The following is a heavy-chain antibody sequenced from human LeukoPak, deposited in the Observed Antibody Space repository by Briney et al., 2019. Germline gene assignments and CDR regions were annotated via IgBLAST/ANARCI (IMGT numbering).Heavy chain of an antibody. CDR3: ARGETKTMARGVIGYYGMDV. CDR1: GFTFSSYG. CDR2: IRNDGCNK. Sequence: GGSLRLSCAASGFTFSSYGMHWVRQAPGKGLEWVAFIRNDGCNKYYADSVKGRFTISRDNSNNTLYLQMNSLRAEDTAVYYCARGETKTMARGVIGYYGMDVWGQGTTVTVSS. J-gene: IGHJ6*02. V-gene: IGHV3-30*02. D-gene: IGHD3-10*01.